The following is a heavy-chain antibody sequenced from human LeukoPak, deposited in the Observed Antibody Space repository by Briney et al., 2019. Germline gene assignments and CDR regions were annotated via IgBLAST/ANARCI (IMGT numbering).Heavy chain of an antibody. J-gene: IGHJ6*03. CDR2: IYTGGTI. CDR1: GGSITSDY. CDR3: ARDVRVLYNYYMDV. V-gene: IGHV4-4*07. Sequence: SETLCLTCSVSGGSITSDYWSWIRQPAGKGLEWIGRIYTGGTINYNPSLQSRVTMSVDTSKRQVSLNLMSVTAADTAVYYCARDVRVLYNYYMDVWGKGTTVIVSS.